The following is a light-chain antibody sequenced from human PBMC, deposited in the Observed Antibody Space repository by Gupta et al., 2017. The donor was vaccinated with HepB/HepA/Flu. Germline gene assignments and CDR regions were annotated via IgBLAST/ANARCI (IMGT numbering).Light chain of an antibody. Sequence: QSVLTQPPSASGTPVQRVTISCSGSSSNIGSNYVYLYQPLPGTAPKLLLYRNNQRPSGATDPVSGSTAGNAASLAISGXRXEEEADXYCDAWDDSLSGPRGVFGGGTKLTVL. CDR1: SSNIGSNY. CDR2: RNN. V-gene: IGLV1-47*01. J-gene: IGLJ2*01. CDR3: DAWDDSLSGPRGV.